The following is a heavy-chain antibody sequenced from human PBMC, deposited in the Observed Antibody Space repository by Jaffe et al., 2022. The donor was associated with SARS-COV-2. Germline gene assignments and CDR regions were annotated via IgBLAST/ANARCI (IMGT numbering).Heavy chain of an antibody. CDR1: GYRFTGHW. CDR2: IYPGDSDS. Sequence: EVQLVQSGAEVKEPGESLKISCQGSGYRFTGHWIGWVRQMPGKGLEWMGIIYPGDSDSRYSPSFQGQVTISADRSIDTVYLQWSSLKASDTAIYYCVRTYYYGSGSTLDAFEIWGQGTMVSVSS. CDR3: VRTYYYGSGSTLDAFEI. J-gene: IGHJ3*02. D-gene: IGHD3-10*01. V-gene: IGHV5-51*01.